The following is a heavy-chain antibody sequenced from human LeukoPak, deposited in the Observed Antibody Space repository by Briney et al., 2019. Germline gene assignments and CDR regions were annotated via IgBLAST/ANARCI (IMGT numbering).Heavy chain of an antibody. CDR1: GFTFSAYT. CDR2: ISSGSSSV. V-gene: IGHV3-48*04. D-gene: IGHD5-12*01. CDR3: ARPVDYNAGDY. Sequence: GGSLRLSCSASGFTFSAYTINWVRQAPGQGLEWVSYISSGSSSVYYADSVKGRFTISRDNAKNSLYLQMNSLRAEDTAVYYCARPVDYNAGDYWGQGTLVTVSS. J-gene: IGHJ4*02.